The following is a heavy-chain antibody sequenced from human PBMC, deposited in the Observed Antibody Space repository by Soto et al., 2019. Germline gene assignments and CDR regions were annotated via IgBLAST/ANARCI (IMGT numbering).Heavy chain of an antibody. Sequence: PVESLTIFRQGPDYSFARYCIVWVPQMPGKDLEWMGIIYPGDSDTRYSPSFQGQVTISADKSLRTAYLQWTSLKASDTALYYCARTRSFTLGFYYDGMDVWGQGTTVTVSS. CDR2: IYPGDSDT. V-gene: IGHV5-51*01. CDR3: ARTRSFTLGFYYDGMDV. D-gene: IGHD6-6*01. CDR1: DYSFARYC. J-gene: IGHJ6*01.